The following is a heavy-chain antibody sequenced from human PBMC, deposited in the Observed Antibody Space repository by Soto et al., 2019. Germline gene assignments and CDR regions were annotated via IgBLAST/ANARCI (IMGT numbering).Heavy chain of an antibody. CDR2: IVVGSGNT. D-gene: IGHD6-6*01. CDR3: AADIDSSSSDYYYYGMDV. V-gene: IGHV1-58*01. Sequence: ASVKVSCKASGFTFTSSAVQWVRQARGQRLEWIGWIVVGSGNTNYAQKFQERVTITRDMSTSTAYMELSSLRSEDTAVYYCAADIDSSSSDYYYYGMDVWGQGTTVTVSS. J-gene: IGHJ6*02. CDR1: GFTFTSSA.